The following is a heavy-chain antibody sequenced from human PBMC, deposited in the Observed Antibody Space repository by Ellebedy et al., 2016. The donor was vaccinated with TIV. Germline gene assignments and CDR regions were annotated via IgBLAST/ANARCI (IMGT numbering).Heavy chain of an antibody. J-gene: IGHJ5*02. CDR1: GGSFSGYY. Sequence: SETLSLTCAVYGGSFSGYYWTWIRQPPGKGLEWIGEITHSGSTNYNPSLKSRVTVSVDASTKQFSLKLSSVTAADTAVYYCARDAWFGELGGWFDPWGQGTLVTVSS. CDR2: ITHSGST. CDR3: ARDAWFGELGGWFDP. V-gene: IGHV4-34*01. D-gene: IGHD3-10*01.